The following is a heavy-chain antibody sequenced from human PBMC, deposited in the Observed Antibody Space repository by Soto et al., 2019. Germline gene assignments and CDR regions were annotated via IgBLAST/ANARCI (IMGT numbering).Heavy chain of an antibody. CDR2: IIPISGTA. CDR3: ASTNLVGGVIFPTGWYFDY. J-gene: IGHJ4*02. V-gene: IGHV1-69*01. D-gene: IGHD3-10*01. CDR1: GGTFSSYA. Sequence: QVQLVQSGAEVKKPGSSVKVSCKASGGTFSSYAISWVRQAPGQGLDWMGGIIPISGTAHYEQKFQGRVTITADESTSTGYMQRSSLRAEDTAEYYCASTNLVGGVIFPTGWYFDYWGQGTLVTVSS.